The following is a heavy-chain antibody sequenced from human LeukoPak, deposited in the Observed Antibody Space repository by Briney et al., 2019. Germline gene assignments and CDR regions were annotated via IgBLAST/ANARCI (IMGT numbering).Heavy chain of an antibody. CDR3: ARVKEGTYSSLHH. Sequence: QPGGSLRLSCAASGFTFSSYAMSWVRQAPGKGLEWVAITSYDGGTQYYTDSVKGRFTISRDTSKNTLFLQMNSLRGEDTAVYFCARVKEGTYSSLHHWGQGTLVTVSS. J-gene: IGHJ5*02. V-gene: IGHV3-30*03. D-gene: IGHD6-13*01. CDR2: TSYDGGTQ. CDR1: GFTFSSYA.